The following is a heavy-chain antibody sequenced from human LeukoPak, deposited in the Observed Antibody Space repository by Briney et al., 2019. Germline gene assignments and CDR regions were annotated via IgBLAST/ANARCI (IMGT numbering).Heavy chain of an antibody. J-gene: IGHJ4*02. CDR1: GFTFSSYS. D-gene: IGHD6-19*01. CDR2: ISSSSSYI. V-gene: IGHV3-21*01. CDR3: ARGIAVAGKGAFDY. Sequence: GGSLRLSCAASGFTFSSYSMNWVRQAPGKGLEWVSSISSSSSYIYYADSVKGRFTISRDNAKNSLYLQMNSLRAEDTAVYYCARGIAVAGKGAFDYWGQGTLVTVSS.